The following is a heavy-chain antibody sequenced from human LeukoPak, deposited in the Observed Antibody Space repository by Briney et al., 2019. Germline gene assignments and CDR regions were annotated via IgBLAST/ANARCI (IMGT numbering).Heavy chain of an antibody. J-gene: IGHJ4*02. CDR3: ARSAAFTTVTLDY. D-gene: IGHD4-17*01. CDR1: GYTFTGYY. Sequence: ASVKVSCKASGYTFTGYYIHWVRQAPGQGLEWMGWINPNSGDTNYAQKLQGRVTMTTDTSTSTAYMELRSLRSDDTAVYYCARSAAFTTVTLDYWGQGTLVTVSS. V-gene: IGHV1-2*02. CDR2: INPNSGDT.